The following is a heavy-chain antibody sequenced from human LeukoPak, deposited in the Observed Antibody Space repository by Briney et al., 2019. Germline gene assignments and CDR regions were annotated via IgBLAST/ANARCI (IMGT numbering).Heavy chain of an antibody. CDR2: INPSGGST. Sequence: ASVKVSCKASGYTFTSYYVHWVRQDPGQGLEWMGVINPSGGSTNYAQKFQGRVTLTRDTSTSTVYMELSSLRSEDTAVYYCARGGYSRSCDYWGQGTLVTVSS. J-gene: IGHJ4*02. D-gene: IGHD6-13*01. CDR3: ARGGYSRSCDY. CDR1: GYTFTSYY. V-gene: IGHV1-46*01.